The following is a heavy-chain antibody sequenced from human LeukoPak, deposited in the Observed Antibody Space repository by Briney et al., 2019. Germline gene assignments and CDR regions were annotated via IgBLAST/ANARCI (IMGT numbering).Heavy chain of an antibody. J-gene: IGHJ4*02. CDR1: GFTFSTNA. D-gene: IGHD3-22*01. Sequence: GGSLRLSCVASGFTFSTNAMSWVRQAPGKGLEWVSAISGSGGSTYYADSVKGRFTISRDNSKNTLYLQMNSLRAEDTAVYYCAKDRDSSGYYYLDYWGQGTLVTVSS. V-gene: IGHV3-23*01. CDR2: ISGSGGST. CDR3: AKDRDSSGYYYLDY.